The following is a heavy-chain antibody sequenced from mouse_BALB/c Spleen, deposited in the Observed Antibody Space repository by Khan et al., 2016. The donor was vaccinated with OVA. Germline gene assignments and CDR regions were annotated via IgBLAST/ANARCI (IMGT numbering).Heavy chain of an antibody. D-gene: IGHD4-1*01. CDR3: ARAGWDVFAY. Sequence: QVQLKESGPELVKPGASVKMSCKASGYTFTDYVMNWVKQRTGQGLEWIGQIYPGSDSTYYNEKFKGKATLTADTSSSTAYMQLSSRTSEESAVYLWARAGWDVFAYWGQGTLVTVSA. CDR2: IYPGSDST. J-gene: IGHJ3*01. CDR1: GYTFTDYV. V-gene: IGHV1-77*01.